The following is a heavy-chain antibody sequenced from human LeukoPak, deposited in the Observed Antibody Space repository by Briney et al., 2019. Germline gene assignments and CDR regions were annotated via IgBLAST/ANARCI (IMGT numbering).Heavy chain of an antibody. CDR1: GGSISSYY. J-gene: IGHJ3*02. D-gene: IGHD3-9*01. CDR2: IYYSGST. Sequence: ETLSLTCTVSGGSISSYYWSCIRQPPGKGLEWIGYIYYSGSTNYNPSLKSRVTISVDTSKNQFSLKLSSVTAADTAVYYCARDDMKRAFDIWGQGTMVTVSS. CDR3: ARDDMKRAFDI. V-gene: IGHV4-59*01.